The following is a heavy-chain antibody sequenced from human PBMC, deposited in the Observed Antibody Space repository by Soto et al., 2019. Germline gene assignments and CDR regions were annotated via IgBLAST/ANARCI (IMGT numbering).Heavy chain of an antibody. V-gene: IGHV3-48*01. J-gene: IGHJ1*01. D-gene: IGHD3-16*01. CDR1: GFIFNSHT. Sequence: EVQLVESGGDLVQPGGSLRLSCAASGFIFNSHTMNWVRQAPGKGLEWLSYISDSRDTIYYADSVKGRFTISRDNAKNSLYLQMNSLRAEDTAVYYCERDLGTYWGQGTLVTVSS. CDR2: ISDSRDTI. CDR3: ERDLGTY.